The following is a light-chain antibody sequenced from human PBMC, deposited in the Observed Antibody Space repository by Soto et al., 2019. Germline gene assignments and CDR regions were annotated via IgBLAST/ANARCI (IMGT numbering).Light chain of an antibody. CDR3: QQRATRRT. J-gene: IGKJ2*01. V-gene: IGKV3-11*01. CDR2: GAS. CDR1: QGVSRY. Sequence: IVLTQSPATLSLSPGERATLACRASQGVSRYLAWYQQKPGQAHRLLIYGASNRTTGIPARFSGSGSGTDFTLTISSLEPEDFAVYYCQQRATRRTFGQGTKLEIK.